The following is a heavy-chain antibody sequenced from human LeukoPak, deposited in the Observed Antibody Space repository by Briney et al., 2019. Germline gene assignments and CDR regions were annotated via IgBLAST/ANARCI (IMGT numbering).Heavy chain of an antibody. CDR1: GFTFSSYG. J-gene: IGHJ4*02. V-gene: IGHV3-23*01. CDR3: AKDSGWILFDD. Sequence: GGSLRLSCTASGFTFSSYGMNWVRQAPGKGLEWVSGITGRGESIYYAGSVKGRFTISRDNSKNTLYLQMNSLRAEDTAVYYCAKDSGWILFDDWGQGTLVTVSS. CDR2: ITGRGESI. D-gene: IGHD2-2*03.